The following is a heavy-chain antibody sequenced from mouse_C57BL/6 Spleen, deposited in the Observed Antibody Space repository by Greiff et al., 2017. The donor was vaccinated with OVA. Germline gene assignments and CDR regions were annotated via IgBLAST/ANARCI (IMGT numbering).Heavy chain of an antibody. CDR3: ARTKLDYYAMDY. CDR1: GFTFSDYG. Sequence: EVKLVESGGGLVKPGGSLKLSCAASGFTFSDYGMHWVRQAPEKGLEWVAYISSGSSTIYYADTVKGRFTISRDNAKNTLFLQMTSLKSEDTAMYYCARTKLDYYAMDYWGQGTSVTVSS. J-gene: IGHJ4*01. V-gene: IGHV5-17*01. D-gene: IGHD2-12*01. CDR2: ISSGSSTI.